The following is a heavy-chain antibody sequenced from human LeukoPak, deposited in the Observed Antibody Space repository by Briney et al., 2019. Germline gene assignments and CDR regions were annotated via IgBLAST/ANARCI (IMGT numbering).Heavy chain of an antibody. J-gene: IGHJ4*02. CDR3: ARITQTDYDFDY. V-gene: IGHV1-18*01. CDR1: GYTFTSYG. Sequence: ASVKVSCKASGYTFTSYGISWVRQAPGQGLEWMGWISTYNGNTDYAQKLQGRVTMTTDTSTSTAYMELRSLRSDDTAVYYCARITQTDYDFDYWGQGTLVTVSS. D-gene: IGHD4-17*01. CDR2: ISTYNGNT.